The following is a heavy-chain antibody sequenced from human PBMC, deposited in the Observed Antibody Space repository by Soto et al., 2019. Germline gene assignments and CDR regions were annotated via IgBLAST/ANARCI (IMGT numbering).Heavy chain of an antibody. CDR3: ARIQYYYDSSGFFDY. CDR1: GFSLSNARMG. V-gene: IGHV2-26*01. J-gene: IGHJ4*02. Sequence: SGPTLVNPTETLTLTCTVSGFSLSNARMGVSWIRQPPGKALEWLAHIFSNDEKSYSTSLKSRLTISKDTSKSQVVLTMTNMDPVDTATYYCARIQYYYDSSGFFDYWGQGTLVTVSS. CDR2: IFSNDEK. D-gene: IGHD3-22*01.